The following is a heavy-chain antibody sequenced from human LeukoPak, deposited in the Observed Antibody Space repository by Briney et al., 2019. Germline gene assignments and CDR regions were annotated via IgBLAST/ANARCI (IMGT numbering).Heavy chain of an antibody. CDR2: VYPDGGP. V-gene: IGHV4-4*07. J-gene: IGHJ4*02. CDR1: GGSISTHF. D-gene: IGHD2/OR15-2a*01. CDR3: TRGLHTSLPFH. Sequence: SETLSLTCTVSGGSISTHFWSWVRQTAGQGLEWIGRVYPDGGPNYNPSLESRVTMSRDTSKNQFSLSLSSATAADTAVYYCTRGLHTSLPFHWGQGIRVTVSA.